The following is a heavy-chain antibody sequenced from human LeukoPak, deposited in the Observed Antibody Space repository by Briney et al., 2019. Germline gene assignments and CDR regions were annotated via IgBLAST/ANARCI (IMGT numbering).Heavy chain of an antibody. CDR2: ISWNSGTV. D-gene: IGHD2-2*01. CDR1: GFNFKDYA. CDR3: AKASADWYFDL. J-gene: IGHJ2*01. Sequence: PGRSLRLSCAASGFNFKDYAMHWVRQAPGKGLEWVSGISWNSGTVAYADSVKGRFTISRDNSKKSLYLQMNSLRAEDMALYYCAKASADWYFDLWGRGTLVTVSS. V-gene: IGHV3-9*03.